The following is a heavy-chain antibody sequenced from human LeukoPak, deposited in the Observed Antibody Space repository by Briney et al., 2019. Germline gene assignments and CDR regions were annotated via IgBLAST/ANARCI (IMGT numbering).Heavy chain of an antibody. D-gene: IGHD3-10*01. CDR3: AREWFGESTFDF. CDR1: GGSISSSSYY. V-gene: IGHV4-39*01. CDR2: IYYSGST. Sequence: SETLSLTCTVSGGSISSSSYYWGWIRQPPGKGLEWIGSIYYSGSTYYNPSLKTRVTISVDTSKNQFSLRLSSVTAADTAVYYCAREWFGESTFDFWGQGTLVTVSS. J-gene: IGHJ4*02.